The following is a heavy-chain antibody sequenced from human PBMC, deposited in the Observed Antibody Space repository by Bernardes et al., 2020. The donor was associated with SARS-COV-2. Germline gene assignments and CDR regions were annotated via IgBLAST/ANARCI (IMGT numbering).Heavy chain of an antibody. CDR3: ARTYGDLDY. Sequence: ASMKVSCKASGYTFTSYDINWVRQATGQGLEWMGWMNLKSGNKGYAEKFQGRVTMTRDTSISTAYMELSSLRSEDTAVYYCARTYGDLDYWGQGTLVTVSS. D-gene: IGHD2-8*01. V-gene: IGHV1-8*01. J-gene: IGHJ4*02. CDR1: GYTFTSYD. CDR2: MNLKSGNK.